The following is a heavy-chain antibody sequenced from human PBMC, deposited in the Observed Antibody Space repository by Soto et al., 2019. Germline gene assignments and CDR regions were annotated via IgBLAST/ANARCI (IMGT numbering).Heavy chain of an antibody. J-gene: IGHJ4*02. Sequence: LSLTCAVYGGSFSGYYWSWIRQPPGKGLEWIGEINHSGSTNYNPSLKSRVTISVDTSKNQFSLKLSSVTAADTAVYYCASTAMAIFDYWGQGTLVTVSS. CDR2: INHSGST. CDR1: GGSFSGYY. V-gene: IGHV4-34*01. CDR3: ASTAMAIFDY. D-gene: IGHD5-18*01.